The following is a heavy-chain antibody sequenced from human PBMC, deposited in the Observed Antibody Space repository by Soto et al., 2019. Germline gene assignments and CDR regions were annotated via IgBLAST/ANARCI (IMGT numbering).Heavy chain of an antibody. D-gene: IGHD2-2*02. CDR2: ISYDGSNK. Sequence: PGGSLRLSCAASGFTFSSYAMHWVRQAPGKGLEWVAVISYDGSNKYYADSVKGRFTISRDNSKNTLYLQMNSLRAEDTAVYYCARVIPRDYYYYGMDVWGQGTTVTVSS. CDR1: GFTFSSYA. CDR3: ARVIPRDYYYYGMDV. J-gene: IGHJ6*02. V-gene: IGHV3-30-3*01.